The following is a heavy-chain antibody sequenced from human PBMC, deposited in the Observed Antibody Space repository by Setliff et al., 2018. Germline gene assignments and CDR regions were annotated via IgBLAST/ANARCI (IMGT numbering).Heavy chain of an antibody. J-gene: IGHJ3*02. Sequence: SETLSLTCTVSGDSINNFYWTWIRQPPGKGGLEWIGSFRPSGRTYYNPSLKSRVTISTDTSKNQFSLNLSSLTVADTAFYYCARDVGDGYGVDAYAGGGFDIWGQGTMVTVSS. V-gene: IGHV4-38-2*02. CDR3: ARDVGDGYGVDAYAGGGFDI. CDR2: FRPSGRT. CDR1: GDSINNFY. D-gene: IGHD4-17*01.